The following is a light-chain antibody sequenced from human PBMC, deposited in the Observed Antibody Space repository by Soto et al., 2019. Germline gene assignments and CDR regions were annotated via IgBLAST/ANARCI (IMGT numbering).Light chain of an antibody. CDR3: QHYNNWPLT. CDR2: GAS. Sequence: EIVMTQSPATLSVSPGERATLSCRASQGVTSNLAWYQQKPGQAPRLLIYGASTRATGIPARFSGSGSGTEFTLTISSLQSEDFAVYYCQHYNNWPLTLGGGTKVDIK. CDR1: QGVTSN. J-gene: IGKJ4*01. V-gene: IGKV3-15*01.